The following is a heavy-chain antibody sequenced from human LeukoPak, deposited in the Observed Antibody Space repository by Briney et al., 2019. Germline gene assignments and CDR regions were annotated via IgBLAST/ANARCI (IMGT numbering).Heavy chain of an antibody. CDR2: IIPIFGTA. J-gene: IGHJ4*02. CDR1: GGTFSRFA. V-gene: IGHV1-69*13. Sequence: SVKVSCKASGGTFSRFAISWVRQAPGQRLEWMGGIIPIFGTATYAQKFQGRVTITADESTSTAYMELSSLRSEDTAVYYCARDGAVAGYFDYWGQGTLVTVSS. CDR3: ARDGAVAGYFDY. D-gene: IGHD6-19*01.